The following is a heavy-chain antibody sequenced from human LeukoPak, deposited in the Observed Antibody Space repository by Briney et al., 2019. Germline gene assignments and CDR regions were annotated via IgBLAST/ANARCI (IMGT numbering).Heavy chain of an antibody. J-gene: IGHJ5*02. CDR2: ISTSSSYI. CDR1: GFTFNRYN. Sequence: GGSLRLSCTASGFTFNRYNMNWVRRAPGKGLEWVSSISTSSSYIYYADSVRGRFTISRDNAKNSLYLQMNSLRAEDTAVYSCARGADGVSSNSRGWFDPWGQGTLVTVSS. CDR3: ARGADGVSSNSRGWFDP. D-gene: IGHD2-15*01. V-gene: IGHV3-21*01.